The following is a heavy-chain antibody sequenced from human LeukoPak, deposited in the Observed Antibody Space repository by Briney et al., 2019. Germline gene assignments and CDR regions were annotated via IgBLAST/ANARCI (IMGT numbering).Heavy chain of an antibody. D-gene: IGHD3-10*01. CDR1: GFTFSSYS. CDR2: ISSSSSYI. J-gene: IGHJ6*03. Sequence: GSLRLSCAASGFTFSSYSMNWVRQAPGKGLEWVSSISSSSSYIYYADSVKGRFTISRDNAKNSLYLQMNSLRAEDTAVYYCARDCAVVRMDVWGKGTTVTVSS. V-gene: IGHV3-21*01. CDR3: ARDCAVVRMDV.